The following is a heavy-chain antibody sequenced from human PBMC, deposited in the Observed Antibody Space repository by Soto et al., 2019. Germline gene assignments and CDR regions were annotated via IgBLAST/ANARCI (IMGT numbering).Heavy chain of an antibody. CDR3: ARRYGGTFVY. D-gene: IGHD2-15*01. V-gene: IGHV4-59*08. CDR2: IYYSGST. CDR1: GGSISSYY. J-gene: IGHJ4*02. Sequence: TSETLSLTCTFSGGSISSYYWIWIRQPPGKGLEWIGYIYYSGSTNYNPSLKSRVTISVDTSKNQFSLKLSSVTAADTAVYYCARRYGGTFVYWGQGTLVTVSS.